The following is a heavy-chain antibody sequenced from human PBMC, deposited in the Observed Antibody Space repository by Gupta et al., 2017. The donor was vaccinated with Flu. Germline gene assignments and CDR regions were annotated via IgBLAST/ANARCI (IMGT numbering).Heavy chain of an antibody. CDR2: IIPIFGTA. Sequence: QVQLVQSGAEVKKPGSSVKVSCKASGGTFSSYAISWVRQAPGQGLEWMGGIIPIFGTANYAQKFQGRVTITADESTSTAYMELSSLRSEDTAVYYCARVRPRGFAAAGAVDYWGQGTLVTVSS. V-gene: IGHV1-69*01. D-gene: IGHD6-13*01. CDR1: GGTFSSYA. J-gene: IGHJ4*02. CDR3: ARVRPRGFAAAGAVDY.